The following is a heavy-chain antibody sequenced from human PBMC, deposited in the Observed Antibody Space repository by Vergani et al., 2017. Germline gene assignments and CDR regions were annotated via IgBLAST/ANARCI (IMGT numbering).Heavy chain of an antibody. V-gene: IGHV4-4*03. CDR1: GGSISSSNW. D-gene: IGHD6-13*01. J-gene: IGHJ6*02. CDR3: ARGNSSSWYTGYYYYGMDV. Sequence: QVQLQESGPGLVKPPGTLSLTCAVSGGSISSSNWWSWVRQPPGKGLEWIGSIYYSGSTYYNPSLKSRVTISVDTSKIQFSLKLSSVTAADTAVYYCARGNSSSWYTGYYYYGMDVWGQGTTVTVSS. CDR2: IYYSGST.